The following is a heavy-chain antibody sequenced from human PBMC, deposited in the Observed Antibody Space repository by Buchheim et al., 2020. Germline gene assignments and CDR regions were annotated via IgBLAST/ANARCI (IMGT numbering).Heavy chain of an antibody. J-gene: IGHJ5*02. CDR3: AKSPSRSDYSNWFDP. Sequence: VQLLESGGGLVQPGESLRLSCAASEFTFSIYAMNWVRQAPGKGLEWVSSISGNGDITYYADSVKGRFTISRDNSKNTLYLQMNSLRAEDTAVYYCAKSPSRSDYSNWFDPWGQGTL. V-gene: IGHV3-23*01. CDR1: EFTFSIYA. D-gene: IGHD4-17*01. CDR2: ISGNGDIT.